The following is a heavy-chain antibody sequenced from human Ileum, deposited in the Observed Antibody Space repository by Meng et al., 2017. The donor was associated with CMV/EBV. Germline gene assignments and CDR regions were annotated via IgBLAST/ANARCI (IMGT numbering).Heavy chain of an antibody. D-gene: IGHD1-7*01. CDR1: GVSINSYY. CDR3: ASLRSRNSLVF. Sequence: GSLRLSCTVSGVSINSYYWNWIRQSPGKGLEWIGYLYYTGSPNYNPSLESRVTISIDTSKNQFSLRLNSVTAADTAVYYCASLRSRNSLVFWGQGMLVTVSS. V-gene: IGHV4-59*01. CDR2: LYYTGSP. J-gene: IGHJ4*02.